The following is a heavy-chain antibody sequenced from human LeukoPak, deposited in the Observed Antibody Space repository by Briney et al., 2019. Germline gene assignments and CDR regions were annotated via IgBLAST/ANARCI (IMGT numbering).Heavy chain of an antibody. CDR3: ARGRYDILTGYPALDY. CDR1: GGSISSYY. D-gene: IGHD3-9*01. CDR2: IYYSGST. Sequence: SETLSLTCAVSGGSISSYYWSWIRQPPGKGLEWIGYIYYSGSTNCNPSLKSRVTISVDTSKNQFSLKLSSVTAADTAVYYCARGRYDILTGYPALDYWGQGTLVTVSS. V-gene: IGHV4-59*12. J-gene: IGHJ4*02.